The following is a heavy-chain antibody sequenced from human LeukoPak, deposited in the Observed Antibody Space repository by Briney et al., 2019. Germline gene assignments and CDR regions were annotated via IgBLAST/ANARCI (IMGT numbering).Heavy chain of an antibody. D-gene: IGHD5-24*01. Sequence: GGSLRLSCAASGFALSGSWMHWVRQAPGKGLVWISLINNDGGGTSYADSVKGRFTISKDNTKNTLYLQMNSLRAEDTAVYYCARDLQYLPPWGQGTLVTVSS. CDR2: INNDGGGT. CDR1: GFALSGSW. V-gene: IGHV3-74*01. J-gene: IGHJ5*02. CDR3: ARDLQYLPP.